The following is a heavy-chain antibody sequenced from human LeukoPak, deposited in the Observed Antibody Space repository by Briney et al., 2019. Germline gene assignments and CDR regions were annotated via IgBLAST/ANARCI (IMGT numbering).Heavy chain of an antibody. D-gene: IGHD6-19*01. CDR3: ARVSSLAVAGFFDY. J-gene: IGHJ4*02. Sequence: GGSLRLSCAASGFTFSGYWMNWVRQAPGKGLEWVANIKQDGSEKDYVDPVKGRFTISRDNAKNSLYLQMNSLRVEDTAVYYCARVSSLAVAGFFDYWGQGILVTVSS. CDR1: GFTFSGYW. V-gene: IGHV3-7*01. CDR2: IKQDGSEK.